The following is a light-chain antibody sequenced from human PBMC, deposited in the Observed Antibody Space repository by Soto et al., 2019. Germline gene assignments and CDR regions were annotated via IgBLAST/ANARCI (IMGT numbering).Light chain of an antibody. CDR3: SSYTSRSTYV. J-gene: IGLJ1*01. CDR1: SSDVGGYNY. Sequence: QSALTQPASVSGSPGQAITISCTGTSSDVGGYNYVSWYQQHPGKDPKLMIYDVTNRPSGVSNRFSGSKSGNTASLTIFGLQAEDEADYYCSSYTSRSTYVLGTGTKLTVL. CDR2: DVT. V-gene: IGLV2-14*01.